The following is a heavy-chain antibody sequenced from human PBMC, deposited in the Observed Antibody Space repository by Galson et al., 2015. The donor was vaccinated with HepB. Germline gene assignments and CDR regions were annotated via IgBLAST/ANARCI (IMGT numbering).Heavy chain of an antibody. CDR3: ARGITTIAVVNPVDLDL. CDR2: MSSRGTYI. J-gene: IGHJ4*02. Sequence: SLRLSCAASGFTFNIYSMNWVRQAPGKGLEWLSAMSSRGTYIHYVESVKGRFTISRDNAKNSLYLEMNSLRAEDTATYYCARGITTIAVVNPVDLDLWGQGTLVTVSS. V-gene: IGHV3-21*04. D-gene: IGHD3-22*01. CDR1: GFTFNIYS.